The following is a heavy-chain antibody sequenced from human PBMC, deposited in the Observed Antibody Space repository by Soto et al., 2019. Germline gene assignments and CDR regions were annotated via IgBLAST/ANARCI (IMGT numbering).Heavy chain of an antibody. CDR3: ARDDVVVVPAATFDY. D-gene: IGHD2-2*01. V-gene: IGHV1-3*01. J-gene: IGHJ4*02. CDR1: GYTFTSYA. CDR2: INAGNGNT. Sequence: ASVTVSCKASGYTFTSYAMHSVRQAPGQRLEWMGWINAGNGNTKYSQKFQGRVTITRDTSASTAYMELSSLRSEDTAVYYCARDDVVVVPAATFDYWGQGTLVTVSS.